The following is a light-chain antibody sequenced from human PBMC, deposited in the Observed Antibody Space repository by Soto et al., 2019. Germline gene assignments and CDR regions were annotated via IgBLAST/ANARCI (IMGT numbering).Light chain of an antibody. CDR2: GAS. CDR1: QSVSSSY. V-gene: IGKV3-20*01. J-gene: IGKJ1*01. CDR3: QQYASSPGT. Sequence: ELVLTQSPDTLSLSPGEIATLSCRASQSVSSSYLAWYQQKPGQAPRLLIYGASSRATGIPDRFSGSGSGTDFTLTIISLEPEDFAVYYCQQYASSPGTFGQGTKV.